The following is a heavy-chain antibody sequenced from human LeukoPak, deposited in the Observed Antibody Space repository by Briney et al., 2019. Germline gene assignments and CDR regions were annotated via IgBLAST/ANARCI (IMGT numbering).Heavy chain of an antibody. V-gene: IGHV4-34*01. CDR3: ARGVGPWPTRIQFDY. CDR2: INHSGST. J-gene: IGHJ4*02. CDR1: GFTFTDSY. D-gene: IGHD1-14*01. Sequence: PGGSLRLSCAASGFTFTDSYMTWIRQPPGKGLEWIGEINHSGSTNYNPSLKSRVTISVDTSKNQFSLKLSSVTAADTAVYYCARGVGPWPTRIQFDYWGQGTLVTVSS.